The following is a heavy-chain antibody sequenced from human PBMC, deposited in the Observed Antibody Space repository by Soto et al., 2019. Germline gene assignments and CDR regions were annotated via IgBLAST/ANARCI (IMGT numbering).Heavy chain of an antibody. D-gene: IGHD4-17*01. CDR3: ARDQYGDYGLWGMDV. CDR1: GFTFSSSW. V-gene: IGHV3-7*01. J-gene: IGHJ6*02. Sequence: EVQLVESGGGLVQRGGSLRLSCAASGFTFSSSWMTWVRQAPGKGLEWVANIKHDGSDKYYLDSVKGRFTTSRDNAKKSLYMQMNSLRVEDTAVYYCARDQYGDYGLWGMDVWGQGTTVTVSS. CDR2: IKHDGSDK.